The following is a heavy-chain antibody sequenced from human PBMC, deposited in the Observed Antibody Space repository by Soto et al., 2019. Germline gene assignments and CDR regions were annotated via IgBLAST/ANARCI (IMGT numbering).Heavy chain of an antibody. Sequence: PSETPSLTCTVSGGSISSGGYYWSWIRQHPGKGLEWIGYIYYSGSTYYNPSLKSRVTISVDTSKNQFSLKLSSVTAADTAVYYCARADCSSTSCYTVYYFDYWGQGTLVTVSS. CDR3: ARADCSSTSCYTVYYFDY. CDR2: IYYSGST. V-gene: IGHV4-31*03. J-gene: IGHJ4*02. D-gene: IGHD2-2*02. CDR1: GGSISSGGYY.